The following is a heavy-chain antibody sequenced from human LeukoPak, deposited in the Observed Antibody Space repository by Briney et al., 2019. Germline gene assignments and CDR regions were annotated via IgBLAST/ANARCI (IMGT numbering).Heavy chain of an antibody. J-gene: IGHJ4*02. CDR3: ARGSASGIYPIDY. Sequence: PSETLSPTCAVSGGSFSVYYWSWIRQPPGKGLEWIGEVNHLGRTNYNPSLKSRVTMSLDTSKKEVSLKLTSVTAADTAVYYCARGSASGIYPIDYWGQGTLVTVSS. V-gene: IGHV4-34*01. CDR1: GGSFSVYY. CDR2: VNHLGRT. D-gene: IGHD6-19*01.